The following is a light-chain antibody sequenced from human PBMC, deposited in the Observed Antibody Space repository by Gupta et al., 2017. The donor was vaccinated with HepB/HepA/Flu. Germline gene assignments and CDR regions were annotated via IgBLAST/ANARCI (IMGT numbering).Light chain of an antibody. CDR2: GAS. Sequence: EIVITQSPATLSMSPGERATLSCRASQSVSTTLSWYQQKPGQAPRILIYGASTSANGVPDRFSGSGSGTEFTLTSGSLQSEDSALYYWQQEMNTYTFGQGTIVEIK. CDR1: QSVSTT. J-gene: IGKJ2*01. V-gene: IGKV3-15*01. CDR3: QQEMNTYT.